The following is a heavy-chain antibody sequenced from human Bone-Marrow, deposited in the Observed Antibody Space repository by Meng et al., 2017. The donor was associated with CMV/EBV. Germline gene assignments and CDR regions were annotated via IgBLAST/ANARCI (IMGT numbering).Heavy chain of an antibody. J-gene: IGHJ6*01. V-gene: IGHV3-30-3*01. CDR3: ARDRLEWTDYYYYYGMAV. CDR1: GFTFSSYA. Sequence: GGSLRLSCAASGFTFSSYAMHWVRQAPGKGLEWVAVISYDGSNKYYADSVKGRFTISRDNSKNTLYLPMNSLRAEDTAVYYCARDRLEWTDYYYYYGMAVWGHGTTVPVSS. CDR2: ISYDGSNK. D-gene: IGHD3-3*01.